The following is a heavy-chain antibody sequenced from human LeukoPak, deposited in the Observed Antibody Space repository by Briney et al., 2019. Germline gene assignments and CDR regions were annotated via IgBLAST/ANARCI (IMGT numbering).Heavy chain of an antibody. V-gene: IGHV3-21*01. J-gene: IGHJ3*02. CDR1: GFTFSSYS. D-gene: IGHD5-12*01. Sequence: KTGGSLRLSCAASGFTFSSYSMNWVRQAPGKGLEWVSSISSSSSYIYYADSVKGRFTISRDNAKNSLYLQMNSLRAEDTAVYYCARALSGYGPENAFDIWGQGTMVTVSS. CDR3: ARALSGYGPENAFDI. CDR2: ISSSSSYI.